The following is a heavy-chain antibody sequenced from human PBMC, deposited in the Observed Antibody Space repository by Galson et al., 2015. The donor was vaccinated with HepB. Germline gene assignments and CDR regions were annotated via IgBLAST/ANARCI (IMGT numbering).Heavy chain of an antibody. Sequence: SLRLSCAASGFSFSSYAMHWVRQAPGKGLEWMAVVTYDGSNKYYADSVKGRFTISRDNSKNTLYLQMNSLRAEDTAVYYCARDKGWLPGYGMDVWGQGTTVTVSS. CDR1: GFSFSSYA. D-gene: IGHD5-12*01. CDR3: ARDKGWLPGYGMDV. V-gene: IGHV3-30-3*01. J-gene: IGHJ6*02. CDR2: VTYDGSNK.